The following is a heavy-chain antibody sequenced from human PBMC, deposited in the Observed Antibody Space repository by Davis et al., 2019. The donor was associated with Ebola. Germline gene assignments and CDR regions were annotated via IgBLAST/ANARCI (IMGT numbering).Heavy chain of an antibody. V-gene: IGHV1-18*01. CDR1: GGTFSSDA. CDR3: ARGRGRFGELIKNWFDP. CDR2: ISAYNGNT. D-gene: IGHD3-10*01. J-gene: IGHJ5*02. Sequence: ASVKVSCKASGGTFSSDATAWVRQAPGQGLEWMGWISAYNGNTNYAQKLQGRVTMTTDTSTSTAYMELSSLRSEDTAVYYCARGRGRFGELIKNWFDPWGQGTLVTVSS.